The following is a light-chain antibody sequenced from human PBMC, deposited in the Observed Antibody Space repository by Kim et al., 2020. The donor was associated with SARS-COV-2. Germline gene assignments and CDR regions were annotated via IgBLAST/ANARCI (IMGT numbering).Light chain of an antibody. Sequence: DIQMTQSPSSLSASVGDRVTITCQASQDISNYLNWYQHKPGKVPKLLIYDASNLERGVPSRFSGTGSGTDFTFTIRTLQPEDIATYYCLQYDNLPIAFGQGTRLEIK. CDR1: QDISNY. V-gene: IGKV1-33*01. J-gene: IGKJ5*01. CDR3: LQYDNLPIA. CDR2: DAS.